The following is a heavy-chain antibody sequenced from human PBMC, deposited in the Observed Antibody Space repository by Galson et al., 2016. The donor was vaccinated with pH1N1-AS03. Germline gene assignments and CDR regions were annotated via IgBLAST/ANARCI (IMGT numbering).Heavy chain of an antibody. D-gene: IGHD5-12*01. J-gene: IGHJ3*02. V-gene: IGHV3-48*04. Sequence: SLRLSCAASGFIFSSYSMNWVRQAPGKGLEWVSYISSSGSIFQYADSVKGRFTISRDNARTSLYLQMNSLRAEDTAMNYCASPYSGYDGQDAFDIWGQGTMVTVSS. CDR3: ASPYSGYDGQDAFDI. CDR2: ISSSGSIF. CDR1: GFIFSSYS.